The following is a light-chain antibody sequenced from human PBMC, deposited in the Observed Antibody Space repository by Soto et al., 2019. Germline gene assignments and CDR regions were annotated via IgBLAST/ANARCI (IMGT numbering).Light chain of an antibody. CDR3: QQRGYT. J-gene: IGKJ2*01. Sequence: EIVLTQSPATLSLSPGERATLCCRASQSVSSYLAWYQQKPGQAPRLLIYDASSRATGIPARFSGSGSGTDFTLTISSLEPEDFAVYYCQQRGYTFGQGTKLEIK. CDR2: DAS. CDR1: QSVSSY. V-gene: IGKV3-11*01.